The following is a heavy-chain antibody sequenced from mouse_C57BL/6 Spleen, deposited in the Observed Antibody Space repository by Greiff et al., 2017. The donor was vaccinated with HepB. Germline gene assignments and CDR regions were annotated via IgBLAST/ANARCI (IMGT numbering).Heavy chain of an antibody. V-gene: IGHV1-78*01. CDR2: IYPRDGST. Sequence: QVQLQQSDAELVKPGASVKISCKVSGYTFTDHTIHWMKQRPEQGLEWIGYIYPRDGSTKYNEKFKGKATLTADKSTSTDYMQLNSLTSEDSAVYFCGKAGLDYYYFDYWGQGTTLTVSS. D-gene: IGHD1-1*01. CDR3: GKAGLDYYYFDY. J-gene: IGHJ2*01. CDR1: GYTFTDHT.